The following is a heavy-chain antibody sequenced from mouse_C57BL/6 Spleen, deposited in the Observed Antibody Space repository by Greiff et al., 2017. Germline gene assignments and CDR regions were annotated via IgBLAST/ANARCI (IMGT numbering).Heavy chain of an antibody. CDR1: GYTFTSYW. D-gene: IGHD2-5*01. V-gene: IGHV1-69*01. Sequence: VQLQQPGAELVMPGASVKLSCKASGYTFTSYWMHWVKQRPGQGLEWIGEIEPSDSYTNYNQKFKGKSTLTVDKSSSTAYMQLSSLTSEDSAVYYCARSSKYYAMDYWGQGTSVTVSS. CDR3: ARSSKYYAMDY. CDR2: IEPSDSYT. J-gene: IGHJ4*01.